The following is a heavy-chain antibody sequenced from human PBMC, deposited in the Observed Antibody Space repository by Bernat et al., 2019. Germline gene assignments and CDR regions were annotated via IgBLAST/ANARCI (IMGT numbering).Heavy chain of an antibody. V-gene: IGHV3-30*01. D-gene: IGHD6-6*01. CDR1: GFTFSSYA. Sequence: QVQLVESGGGVVQPGRSLRLSCAASGFTFSSYAMHWVRQAPGKGLEWVAVISYDGSNKYYADSVKGRFTISRDNSKNTLYLQMNSLRAEDTAVYYCARDSLAYSSSFRARDNWFDPWGQGTLVTVSS. CDR3: ARDSLAYSSSFRARDNWFDP. J-gene: IGHJ5*02. CDR2: ISYDGSNK.